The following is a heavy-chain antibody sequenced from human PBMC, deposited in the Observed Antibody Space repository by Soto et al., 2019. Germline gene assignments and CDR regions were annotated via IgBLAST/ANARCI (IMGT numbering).Heavy chain of an antibody. J-gene: IGHJ4*02. CDR1: GLPVSSNY. CDR3: ARAYRGDYSWEN. D-gene: IGHD4-17*01. V-gene: IGHV3-66*01. CDR2: IYNGGNT. Sequence: EVQLVESGGGLVQPGGSLRLSCAVSGLPVSSNYMSWIRQAPGKGLEWVSVIYNGGNTNYADSVKGRFTMSRDNSKNTIYLQMNSLRAEDTALYYCARAYRGDYSWENWGQGTLVTVSS.